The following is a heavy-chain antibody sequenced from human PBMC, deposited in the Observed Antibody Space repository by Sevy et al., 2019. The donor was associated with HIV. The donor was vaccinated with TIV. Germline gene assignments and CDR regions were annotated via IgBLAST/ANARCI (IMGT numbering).Heavy chain of an antibody. D-gene: IGHD4-4*01. J-gene: IGHJ6*02. CDR1: GFTFSSYG. Sequence: GGSLRLSCAASGFTFSSYGMHWVRQAPGKGLEWVAFIRYDGSNKYYADSVKGRFTISRDNSKNTLYLQMNSLRAEDTAVYYCANQILDYSNYDRTVGNYYYGMDVWGQGTTVTVSS. CDR3: ANQILDYSNYDRTVGNYYYGMDV. CDR2: IRYDGSNK. V-gene: IGHV3-30*02.